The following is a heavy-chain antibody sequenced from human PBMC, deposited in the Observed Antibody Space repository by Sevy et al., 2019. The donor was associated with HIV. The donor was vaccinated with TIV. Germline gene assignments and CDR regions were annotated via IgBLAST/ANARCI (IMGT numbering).Heavy chain of an antibody. Sequence: SETLSLTCTVSGGSISSYYWIWIRQPPGNGLEWIGYIYYSGSTNYNPSLKSRVTISVDTSKNQFSLKLSSVTAADTAVYYCARGRITMIKGNWFDPWGQGTLVTVSS. CDR2: IYYSGST. V-gene: IGHV4-59*01. J-gene: IGHJ5*02. CDR1: GGSISSYY. D-gene: IGHD3-22*01. CDR3: ARGRITMIKGNWFDP.